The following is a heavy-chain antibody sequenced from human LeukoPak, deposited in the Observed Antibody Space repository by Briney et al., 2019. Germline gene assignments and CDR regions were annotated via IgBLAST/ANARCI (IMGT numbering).Heavy chain of an antibody. V-gene: IGHV1-69*13. D-gene: IGHD4-17*01. J-gene: IGHJ4*02. CDR1: GGIFSNFV. Sequence: VKDYCKVSGGIFSNFVLSWVGQAPGQGLEWMGGIILTFNKLNYAQKFQGRVTITADESTHTAYVDLNSLRFQDTAVYYCATYGDYGVAGWTHFDYWGQGALVTVSS. CDR3: ATYGDYGVAGWTHFDY. CDR2: IILTFNKL.